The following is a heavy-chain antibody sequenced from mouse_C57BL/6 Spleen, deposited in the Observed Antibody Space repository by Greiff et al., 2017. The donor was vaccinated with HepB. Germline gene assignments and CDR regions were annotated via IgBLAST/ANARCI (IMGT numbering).Heavy chain of an antibody. J-gene: IGHJ3*01. V-gene: IGHV1-74*01. Sequence: SFTSSFYTFTIYFIHFFNHIPFQFLYFILRIHPSDIDTNYNQKFKGKATLTVDKSSSTAYMQLSSLTSEDSAVYYCAIDLPYDGSSSSFAYWGQGTLVTVSA. CDR2: IHPSDIDT. CDR3: AIDLPYDGSSSSFAY. D-gene: IGHD1-1*01. CDR1: FYTFTIYF.